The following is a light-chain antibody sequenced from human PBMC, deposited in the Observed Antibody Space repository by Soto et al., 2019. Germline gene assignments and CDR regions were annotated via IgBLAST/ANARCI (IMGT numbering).Light chain of an antibody. J-gene: IGLJ1*01. CDR3: SSYTSSSTPFV. Sequence: QAVVTQPASVSGSPGQSITISCTGTSSDVGGYNYVSWYQQHPGKAPKLMIYDVSNRPSGVSNRFSGSKSGNTVSLTISGLQAEDEADYYCSSYTSSSTPFVFGTGTKLTVL. CDR2: DVS. CDR1: SSDVGGYNY. V-gene: IGLV2-14*01.